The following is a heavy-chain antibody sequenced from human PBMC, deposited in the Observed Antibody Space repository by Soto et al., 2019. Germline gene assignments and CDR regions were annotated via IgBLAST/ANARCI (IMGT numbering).Heavy chain of an antibody. CDR2: IYPGDSDT. D-gene: IGHD6-6*01. CDR1: GYSFTSYW. Sequence: PGESLKISCKGSGYSFTSYWIGWVRQMPGKGLEWMGIIYPGDSDTRYSPSFQGQVTISADKSISAAYLQWSSPKASDTAMYYCARRTYSSSSGRRGGYYYMDVWGKGTTVTVSS. J-gene: IGHJ6*03. V-gene: IGHV5-51*01. CDR3: ARRTYSSSSGRRGGYYYMDV.